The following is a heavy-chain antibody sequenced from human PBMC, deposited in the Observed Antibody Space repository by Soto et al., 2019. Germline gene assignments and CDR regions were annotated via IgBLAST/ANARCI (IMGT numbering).Heavy chain of an antibody. CDR1: GFTFSSYA. CDR2: ISGSGGST. Sequence: GGSLRLSCAASGFTFSSYAMSWVRQAPGKGLEWVSAISGSGGSTYYADSVKGRSTISRDNSKNTLYLQMNSLRAEDTAVYYCAKGITIFGAYYYGMDVWGQGTTVTVSS. CDR3: AKGITIFGAYYYGMDV. D-gene: IGHD3-3*01. V-gene: IGHV3-23*01. J-gene: IGHJ6*02.